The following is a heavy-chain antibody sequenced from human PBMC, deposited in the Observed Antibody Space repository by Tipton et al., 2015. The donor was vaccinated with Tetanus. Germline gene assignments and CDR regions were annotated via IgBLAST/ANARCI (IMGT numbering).Heavy chain of an antibody. CDR1: GFSISTCY. V-gene: IGHV3-53*01. D-gene: IGHD1-1*01. J-gene: IGHJ4*02. CDR2: IYSGGDT. CDR3: ARWGVLGLQHYLDY. Sequence: LSLTCAASGFSISTCYINWVRQAPGKGLEWVSVIYSGGDTFYADSVKGRFTISRDNSKNTVYLQMNSLRVEDTAVYYCARWGVLGLQHYLDYWGQGTLVTVSS.